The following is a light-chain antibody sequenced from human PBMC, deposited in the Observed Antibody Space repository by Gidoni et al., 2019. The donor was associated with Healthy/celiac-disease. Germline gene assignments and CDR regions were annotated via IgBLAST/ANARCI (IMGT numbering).Light chain of an antibody. J-gene: IGLJ1*01. CDR3: SSYTSSSPYV. CDR1: SSDVGGYNY. V-gene: IGLV2-14*03. Sequence: QSALTQPASVSGFPGQSITISCTGTSSDVGGYNYVSWYQQHPGKAPKLIIYDVSNRPSGVSNRFSGSQSGNTASLTISGLQAEDEADYYCSSYTSSSPYVFGTGTKVTVL. CDR2: DVS.